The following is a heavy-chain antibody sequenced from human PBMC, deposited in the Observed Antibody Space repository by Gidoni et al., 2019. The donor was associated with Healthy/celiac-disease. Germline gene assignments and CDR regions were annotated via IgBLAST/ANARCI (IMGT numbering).Heavy chain of an antibody. CDR2: INHSGST. Sequence: QVQLQQWGAGLLKPSETLSLTCAVYGGSFSGYYWSWIRQPPGKGLEWIGEINHSGSTNYNPSLKSRVTISVDTSKNQFSLKLSSVTAADTAVYYCARGRNWNRYYYYYGMDVWGQGTTVTVSS. J-gene: IGHJ6*02. CDR1: GGSFSGYY. V-gene: IGHV4-34*01. D-gene: IGHD1-1*01. CDR3: ARGRNWNRYYYYYGMDV.